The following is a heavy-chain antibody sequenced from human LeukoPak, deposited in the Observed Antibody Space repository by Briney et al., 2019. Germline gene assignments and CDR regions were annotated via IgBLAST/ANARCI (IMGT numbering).Heavy chain of an antibody. D-gene: IGHD2-15*01. CDR1: GGSISSYY. Sequence: SETLSLTCTVSGGSISSYYWSWIRQPAGKGLEWIGRIYTSGSTNYNPSLKSRVTISVDTSKNQFSLKLSSVTAADTAVYYCARGEYCSGGSCYPFYYYYGMDVWGQGTTVTVSS. CDR3: ARGEYCSGGSCYPFYYYYGMDV. J-gene: IGHJ6*02. V-gene: IGHV4-4*07. CDR2: IYTSGST.